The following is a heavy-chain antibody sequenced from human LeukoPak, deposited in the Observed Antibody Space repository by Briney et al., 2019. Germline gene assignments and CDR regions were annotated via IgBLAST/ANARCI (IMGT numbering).Heavy chain of an antibody. CDR3: AKVHSGSYYFHFDY. Sequence: GGSLRLSCAASGFTFSSYSMNWVRQAPGKGLEWVAVISYDGSNKYYADSVKGRFTISRDNSKNTLYLQMNSLRAEDTAVYYCAKVHSGSYYFHFDYWGQGTLVTVSS. D-gene: IGHD1-26*01. CDR2: ISYDGSNK. CDR1: GFTFSSYS. V-gene: IGHV3-30*18. J-gene: IGHJ4*02.